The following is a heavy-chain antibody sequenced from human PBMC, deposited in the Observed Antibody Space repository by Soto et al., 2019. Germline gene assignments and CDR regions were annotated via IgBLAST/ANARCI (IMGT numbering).Heavy chain of an antibody. CDR1: GFTFTSSA. D-gene: IGHD1-1*01. CDR3: ARQLQAYRWDVDY. V-gene: IGHV1-58*01. Sequence: ASVKVSCKASGFTFTSSAVQWVRQARGQGLEWIGWIVVDSGNTNYAQKFQERVTMTTDMSTSTAYMELRSLRSDDTAVYYCARQLQAYRWDVDYWGQGTLVRVSS. CDR2: IVVDSGNT. J-gene: IGHJ4*02.